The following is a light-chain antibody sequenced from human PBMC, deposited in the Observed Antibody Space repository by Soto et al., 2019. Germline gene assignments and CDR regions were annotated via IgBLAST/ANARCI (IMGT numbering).Light chain of an antibody. CDR3: QQRADWPIT. V-gene: IGKV3D-20*02. Sequence: EIMLAQSPGTLSLSPGERATLSCRAGQSLSSTNLAWYQQKPGQAPRLLIYGASNRATGIPDRFSGSGSGTDFTLTIRRLEPEDFAVYYCQQRADWPITFGPGTKVDI. J-gene: IGKJ3*01. CDR1: QSLSSTN. CDR2: GAS.